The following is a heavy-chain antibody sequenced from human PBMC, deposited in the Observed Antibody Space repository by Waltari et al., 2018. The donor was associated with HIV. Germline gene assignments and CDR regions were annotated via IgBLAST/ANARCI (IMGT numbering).Heavy chain of an antibody. D-gene: IGHD3-10*01. CDR3: VKDSGRAADVFDL. J-gene: IGHJ3*01. V-gene: IGHV3-23*01. Sequence: QLLESGGGWVEPGGSLSLSCAASGFLFTTFDMAWVRPAPGKGLEWVSAIRGGGETFYADSVKGRFTISRDNSKNTLYLQMNSLRADDAAVYYCVKDSGRAADVFDLWGQGTMVTVSS. CDR2: IRGGGET. CDR1: GFLFTTFD.